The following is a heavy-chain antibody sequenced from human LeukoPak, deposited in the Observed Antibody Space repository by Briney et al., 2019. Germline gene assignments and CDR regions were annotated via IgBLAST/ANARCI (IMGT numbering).Heavy chain of an antibody. CDR3: ARQHYYDSSGYYSFGWFDP. D-gene: IGHD3-22*01. J-gene: IGHJ5*02. V-gene: IGHV3-48*01. Sequence: PGGSLRLSCAASGFTFSSYSMNWVRQAPGKGLEWVSYISSSSSTIYYADSVKGRFTISRDNAKNSLYLQMNSLRAEDTAVYYCARQHYYDSSGYYSFGWFDPWGQGTLVTVSS. CDR2: ISSSSSTI. CDR1: GFTFSSYS.